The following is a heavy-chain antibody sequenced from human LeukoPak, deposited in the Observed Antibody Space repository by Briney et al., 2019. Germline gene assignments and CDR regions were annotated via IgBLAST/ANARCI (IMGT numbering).Heavy chain of an antibody. CDR3: AKDKGRRPVDY. Sequence: GGSLRLSCAASGFIFSTYAMSWVRQAPGKGLEWVSAISGSGGSTYYADSVKGRFTISRDNSKNTLYLQMNSLRAEDTAVYYCAKDKGRRPVDYWGQGTLVTVSS. V-gene: IGHV3-23*01. CDR1: GFIFSTYA. CDR2: ISGSGGST. J-gene: IGHJ4*02.